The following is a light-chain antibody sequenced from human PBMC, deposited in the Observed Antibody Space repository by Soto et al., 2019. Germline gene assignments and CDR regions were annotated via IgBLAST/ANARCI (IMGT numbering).Light chain of an antibody. CDR2: KAS. Sequence: DIQMTQSPSTLSASVGDRVTITCRASQSISPWLAWYQQKPGKAHKLLIYKASSLESGVPSRFSGSGSGTEFTLTISSLQPEDFATYYCQHYNNYPINFGPGTRLEIK. V-gene: IGKV1-5*03. CDR3: QHYNNYPIN. J-gene: IGKJ5*01. CDR1: QSISPW.